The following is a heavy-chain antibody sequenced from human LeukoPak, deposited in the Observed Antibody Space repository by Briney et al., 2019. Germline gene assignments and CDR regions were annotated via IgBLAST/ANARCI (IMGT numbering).Heavy chain of an antibody. D-gene: IGHD2-2*01. J-gene: IGHJ4*02. V-gene: IGHV3-72*01. CDR3: ARDASASLDY. CDR2: TKNKANSYTT. CDR1: GFTFGDHY. Sequence: PGGSLRLSCAASGFTFGDHYMDWVRQAPGKGLEWVSRTKNKANSYTTQYAASVKGRFTVSRDDSKNSLPLQMNNLETEDTAVYYCARDASASLDYWGQGTLVTVSS.